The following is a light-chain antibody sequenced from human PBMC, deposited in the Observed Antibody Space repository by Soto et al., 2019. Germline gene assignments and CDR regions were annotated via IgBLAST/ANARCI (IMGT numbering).Light chain of an antibody. J-gene: IGKJ1*01. CDR3: LQDYNYPRT. Sequence: AIQMTQSPSSLCASVGDRVTITCRASQDIRTELGWYQQKPGKAPNLLIYATSSLQSGVPSRFSGSGSGTDFTLTISSLQPEDFATYYCLQDYNYPRTFGQGTKVEIK. CDR1: QDIRTE. CDR2: ATS. V-gene: IGKV1-6*01.